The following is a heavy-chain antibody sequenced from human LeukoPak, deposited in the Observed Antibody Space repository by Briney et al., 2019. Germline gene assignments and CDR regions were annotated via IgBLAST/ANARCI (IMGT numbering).Heavy chain of an antibody. CDR2: IIPIFGTA. D-gene: IGHD6-19*01. V-gene: IGHV1-69*05. CDR3: ARDYFAGGWMVGAFDI. J-gene: IGHJ3*02. CDR1: GGTFSSYA. Sequence: SVKVSCKASGGTFSSYAISWVRQAPGQGLEWMGRIIPIFGTANYAQKFQGRVTITTDESTSTAYMELSSLRSEDTAVYYCARDYFAGGWMVGAFDIWGQGTMVTVSS.